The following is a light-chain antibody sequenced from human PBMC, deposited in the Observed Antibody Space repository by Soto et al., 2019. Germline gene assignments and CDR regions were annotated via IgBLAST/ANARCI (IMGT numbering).Light chain of an antibody. J-gene: IGLJ3*02. V-gene: IGLV1-47*01. CDR2: KND. Sequence: QSVLTQPPSASGTPGQRVTISCSGSSSNIGSNYVYWYQQLPGTAPKVLIYKNDQRPSGVPDRFSGSKSGTSASLAISGLRSEDEADYYCAAWDDSLSGVFGGGTKLTVL. CDR1: SSNIGSNY. CDR3: AAWDDSLSGV.